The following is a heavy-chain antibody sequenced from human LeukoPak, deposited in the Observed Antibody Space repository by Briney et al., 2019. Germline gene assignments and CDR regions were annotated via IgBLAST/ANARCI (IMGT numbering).Heavy chain of an antibody. CDR3: ARDMHSSWLFDY. CDR2: INPSGGST. CDR1: GYTFTSYY. Sequence: ASAKVSCKASGYTFTSYYMHWVRQAPGQGLEWMGIINPSGGSTSYAQKFQGRVTMTRDMSTSTVYMELSSLRSEDTAVYYCARDMHSSWLFDYWGQGTLVTVSS. D-gene: IGHD6-13*01. J-gene: IGHJ4*02. V-gene: IGHV1-46*01.